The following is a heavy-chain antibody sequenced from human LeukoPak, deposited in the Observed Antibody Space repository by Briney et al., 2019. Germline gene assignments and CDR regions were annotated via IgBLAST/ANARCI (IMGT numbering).Heavy chain of an antibody. J-gene: IGHJ4*02. CDR2: ICHSGST. D-gene: IGHD3-10*01. CDR1: GGSISSGGYS. Sequence: SQTLSLTCAVSGGSISSGGYSWSWIRQPPGKGLEWIGYICHSGSTYYNPSLKSRVTISVDRSKNQFSLKLSSVTAADTAVYYCALSYGSGSYYDYWGQGTLVTVSS. V-gene: IGHV4-30-2*01. CDR3: ALSYGSGSYYDY.